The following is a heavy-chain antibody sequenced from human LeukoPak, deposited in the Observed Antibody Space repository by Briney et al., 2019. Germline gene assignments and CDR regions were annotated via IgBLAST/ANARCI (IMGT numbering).Heavy chain of an antibody. D-gene: IGHD5-18*01. CDR1: GGSIISYG. CDR2: IFHSGST. Sequence: SETLSLTCTVSGGSIISYGWSWIRQPPGKGLEWIGYIFHSGSTKYNPSLKSRGTISLNTSKNQFSLNLSTVTAADTAVYYCARVRYSYVAWFDPWGQGTLVTVSS. V-gene: IGHV4-59*01. CDR3: ARVRYSYVAWFDP. J-gene: IGHJ5*02.